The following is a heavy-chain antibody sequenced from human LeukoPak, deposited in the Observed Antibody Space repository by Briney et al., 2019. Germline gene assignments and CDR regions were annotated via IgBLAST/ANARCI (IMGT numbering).Heavy chain of an antibody. CDR1: GFTFSSYE. CDR2: ISSTGSTI. V-gene: IGHV3-48*03. D-gene: IGHD3-22*01. Sequence: GGSLRLSCAASGFTFSSYEMHWVRQAPGKGLEWVSYISSTGSTIYYADSVKGRFTISRDNAKNSLYLQMNSLRAEDTAAYYCASEDFSSGYRFDYWGQGALVTVSS. J-gene: IGHJ4*02. CDR3: ASEDFSSGYRFDY.